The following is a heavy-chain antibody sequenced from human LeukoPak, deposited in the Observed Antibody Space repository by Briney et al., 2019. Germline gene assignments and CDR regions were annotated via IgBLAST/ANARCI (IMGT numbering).Heavy chain of an antibody. Sequence: GESLNISCKGSGYSFAKYWIGWVRQMPGKGLQWMGIIYPGDSNVRYSPSFQGQVIISVDKSINTAYLQRSSLEASDTAMYYCARHGVPGARGCDYWGQGTLVTVSS. J-gene: IGHJ4*02. CDR2: IYPGDSNV. V-gene: IGHV5-51*01. CDR3: ARHGVPGARGCDY. CDR1: GYSFAKYW. D-gene: IGHD7-27*01.